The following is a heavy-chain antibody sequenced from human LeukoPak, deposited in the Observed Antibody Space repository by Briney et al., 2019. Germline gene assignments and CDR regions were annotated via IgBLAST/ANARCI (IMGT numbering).Heavy chain of an antibody. D-gene: IGHD3-10*01. CDR3: ARESVTMVRGSYYYRMDV. J-gene: IGHJ6*02. CDR2: INPNSGGT. CDR1: GYTFTGYY. V-gene: IGHV1-2*02. Sequence: ASVKVSCKASGYTFTGYYMHWVRQAPGQGLEWMGWINPNSGGTNYAQKFQGRVTMTRDTSISTAYMELSRLRSDDTAAYYCARESVTMVRGSYYYRMDVWGQGTTVTVSS.